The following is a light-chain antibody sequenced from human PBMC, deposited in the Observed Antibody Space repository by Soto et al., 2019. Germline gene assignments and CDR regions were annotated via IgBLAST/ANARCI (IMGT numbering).Light chain of an antibody. CDR2: GNN. J-gene: IGLJ2*01. Sequence: QSVLTQPPSVSGAPGQRVTISCTGSSSNIGAGFDVHWYQHLPGTAPKLLIYGNNNRPSGVPDRFSGSKSGTSASLAITGLQAEDEADYHCQSYDNTLRGSIFGGGTKVTVL. CDR1: SSNIGAGFD. CDR3: QSYDNTLRGSI. V-gene: IGLV1-40*01.